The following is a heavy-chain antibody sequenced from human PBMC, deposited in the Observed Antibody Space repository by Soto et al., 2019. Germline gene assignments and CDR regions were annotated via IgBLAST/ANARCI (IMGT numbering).Heavy chain of an antibody. Sequence: ASVKVSCKASGYTFTGYYMHWVRQAPGQGLEWMGWINPNSGGTNYAQKFQGWVTMTRDTSISTAYMELSRLRSDDTAVYYCARGYWFEDIVVVPAAMYDYWGQGTRVTVAS. CDR2: INPNSGGT. D-gene: IGHD2-2*01. CDR3: ARGYWFEDIVVVPAAMYDY. J-gene: IGHJ4*02. CDR1: GYTFTGYY. V-gene: IGHV1-2*04.